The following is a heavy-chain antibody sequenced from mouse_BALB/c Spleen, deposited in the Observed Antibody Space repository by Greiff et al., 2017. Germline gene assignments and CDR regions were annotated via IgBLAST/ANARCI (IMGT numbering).Heavy chain of an antibody. CDR2: ISSGGGNT. CDR3: ARYEGFAY. V-gene: IGHV5-9*03. CDR1: GFTFSSYT. J-gene: IGHJ3*01. Sequence: EVKLMESGGGLVKPGGSLKLSCAASGFTFSSYTMSWVRQTPEKRLEWVATISSGGGNTYYPDSVKGRFTISRDNAKNNLYLQMSSLRSEDTALFYCARYEGFAYWGQGTLVTVSA.